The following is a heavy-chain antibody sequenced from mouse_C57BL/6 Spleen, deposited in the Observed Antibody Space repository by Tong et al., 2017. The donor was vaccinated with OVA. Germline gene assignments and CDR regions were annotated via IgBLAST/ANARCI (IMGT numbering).Heavy chain of an antibody. CDR1: GYAFTNYL. Sequence: VQLQESGAELVRPGTSVKVSCKASGYAFTNYLIEWVKQRPGQGLEWIGVINPGSGGTNYNEKFKGKATLTADKSSSTAYMQLSSLTSEDSAVYFCARKGPTGTVFAYWGQGTLVTVSA. CDR3: ARKGPTGTVFAY. V-gene: IGHV1-54*01. J-gene: IGHJ3*01. CDR2: INPGSGGT. D-gene: IGHD4-1*02.